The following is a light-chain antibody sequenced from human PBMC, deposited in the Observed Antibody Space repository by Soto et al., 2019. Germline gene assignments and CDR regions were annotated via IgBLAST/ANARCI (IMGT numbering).Light chain of an antibody. Sequence: EIVLTQSPATLSLSPGERATPSSGASQSVSTYLAWYHQKPGQAPRLLIYDASNRATGIAARFSGSGSGTDFTLTISSLEPEDFAVYYCQQRANWPPWTFGQGTKVEIK. CDR3: QQRANWPPWT. CDR1: QSVSTY. V-gene: IGKV3-11*01. J-gene: IGKJ1*01. CDR2: DAS.